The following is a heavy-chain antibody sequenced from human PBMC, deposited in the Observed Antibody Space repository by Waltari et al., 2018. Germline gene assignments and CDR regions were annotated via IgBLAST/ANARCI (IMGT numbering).Heavy chain of an antibody. V-gene: IGHV4-4*07. CDR3: ARYSSSVPPYYYYYGMDV. Sequence: QVQLQESGPGLVKPSETLSLTCTVSGGSISSYYWSWIRQPAGKGLEWIGRIYTSGSTNYTPSLKSRVTMSVDTSKNQFSLKLSSVTAADTAVYYCARYSSSVPPYYYYYGMDVWGQGTTVTVSS. D-gene: IGHD6-6*01. CDR1: GGSISSYY. CDR2: IYTSGST. J-gene: IGHJ6*02.